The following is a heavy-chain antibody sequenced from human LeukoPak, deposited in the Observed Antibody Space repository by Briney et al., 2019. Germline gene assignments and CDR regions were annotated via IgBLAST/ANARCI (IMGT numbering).Heavy chain of an antibody. V-gene: IGHV3-21*01. CDR3: ARSGDCSSTSCNSDY. D-gene: IGHD2-2*01. CDR2: ISSSSSYI. CDR1: GFTFSSYS. Sequence: GGSLRLSCAASGFTFSSYSMNWVRQAPGKGLEWVSSISSSSSYIYYSDSVKGRFTISRDNAKNSLYLQMNSLRAEDTAVYYCARSGDCSSTSCNSDYWGQGTLVTVSS. J-gene: IGHJ4*02.